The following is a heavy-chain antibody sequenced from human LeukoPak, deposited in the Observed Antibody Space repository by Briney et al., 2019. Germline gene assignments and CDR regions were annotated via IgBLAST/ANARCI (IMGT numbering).Heavy chain of an antibody. Sequence: SGGSLRLSCAASGFTFDDYAMHWVRQAPGKGLEWVSGISWNSGSIGYADSVKGRFTISRDNSKNTLYLQMNSLRAEDTAVYYCATDTGYAFDSWGQGTLVTVFS. J-gene: IGHJ4*02. CDR1: GFTFDDYA. D-gene: IGHD3-9*01. V-gene: IGHV3-9*01. CDR2: ISWNSGSI. CDR3: ATDTGYAFDS.